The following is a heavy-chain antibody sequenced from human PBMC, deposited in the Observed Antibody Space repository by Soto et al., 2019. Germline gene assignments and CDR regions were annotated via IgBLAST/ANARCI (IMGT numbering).Heavy chain of an antibody. J-gene: IGHJ3*02. CDR3: ARDIVVVPAATDAFDI. CDR1: GGSVSSGSYY. Sequence: QVQLQESGPGLVKPSETLSLTCTVSGGSVSSGSYYWSWIRQPPGKGLEWIGYIYYSGSTNYNPSLKSRVTISVETSKNQFSLKLSSVTAADTAVYYCARDIVVVPAATDAFDIWGQGTMVTVSS. V-gene: IGHV4-61*01. D-gene: IGHD2-2*01. CDR2: IYYSGST.